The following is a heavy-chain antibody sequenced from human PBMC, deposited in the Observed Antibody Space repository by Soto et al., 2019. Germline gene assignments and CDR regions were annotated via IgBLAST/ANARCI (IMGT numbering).Heavy chain of an antibody. CDR1: GGTFSSYA. D-gene: IGHD3-3*01. CDR3: ARDAYYGLGAFDI. CDR2: IIPIFGTA. Sequence: SVKVSCKDSGGTFSSYAISWVRQAPGQGFEWMGGIIPIFGTANYAQKFQGRVTITADESTSTAYMELSSLRAEDTAVYYCARDAYYGLGAFDIWGQGTMVTVSS. J-gene: IGHJ3*02. V-gene: IGHV1-69*13.